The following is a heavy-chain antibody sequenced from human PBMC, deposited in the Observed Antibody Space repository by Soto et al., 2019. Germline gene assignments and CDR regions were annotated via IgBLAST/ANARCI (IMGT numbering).Heavy chain of an antibody. D-gene: IGHD4-4*01. CDR1: GFPFSSYV. J-gene: IGHJ4*02. Sequence: PGGSLRLSCGASGFPFSSYVMSWVRQAPGKGLEWVSGISGGGSNTFYADSVKGRFTISRDNSKNTLLLQMNSLGAEDTAVYYCAKDSNKYSSSLRGRYFDYWGQGIGVTVSS. CDR3: AKDSNKYSSSLRGRYFDY. CDR2: ISGGGSNT. V-gene: IGHV3-23*01.